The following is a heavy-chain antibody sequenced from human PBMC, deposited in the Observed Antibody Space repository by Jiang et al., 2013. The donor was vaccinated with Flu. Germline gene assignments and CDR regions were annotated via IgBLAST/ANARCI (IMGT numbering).Heavy chain of an antibody. CDR2: INHSGST. CDR1: GGSFSGYY. CDR3: ARGHYGGGAFDI. J-gene: IGHJ3*02. Sequence: LLKPSETLSLTCAVYGGSFSGYYWSWIRQPPGKGLEWIGEINHSGSTNYNPSLKSRVTISVDTSKNQFSLKLSSVTAADTAVYYCARGHYGGGAFDIWGQGTMVTVSS. V-gene: IGHV4-34*01. D-gene: IGHD4-23*01.